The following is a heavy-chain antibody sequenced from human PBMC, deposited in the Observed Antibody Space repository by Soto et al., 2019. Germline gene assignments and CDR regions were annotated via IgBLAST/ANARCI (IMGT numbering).Heavy chain of an antibody. D-gene: IGHD2-15*01. V-gene: IGHV3-15*01. Sequence: KPGGSLRLSCAASGFTLSNAWMSWVRQAPGKGLEWVGRIKSKTDGGTTDYAAPVKGRFTISRDDSKNTLYLQMNSLKTEDTAVYYCTTRLYCSGGSCYSGVVGYYYYYGMDVWGQGTTVTVSS. CDR3: TTRLYCSGGSCYSGVVGYYYYYGMDV. CDR1: GFTLSNAW. J-gene: IGHJ6*02. CDR2: IKSKTDGGTT.